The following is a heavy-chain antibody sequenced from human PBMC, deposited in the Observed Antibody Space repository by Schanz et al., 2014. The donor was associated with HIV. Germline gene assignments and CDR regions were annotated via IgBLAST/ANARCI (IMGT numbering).Heavy chain of an antibody. CDR1: GGTFSIYA. Sequence: QVQLVQSGAEVKKPGSSVKVSCKASGGTFSIYAISWGRQAPGQGLEWMGGHIHIFGTTNYAPKFQGRVTINVDESTSTAYMELSSLRSEDTAVYYCARTYTGDWSTGADWGQGTLVTVSS. D-gene: IGHD2-21*02. V-gene: IGHV1-69*01. J-gene: IGHJ4*02. CDR3: ARTYTGDWSTGAD. CDR2: HIHIFGTT.